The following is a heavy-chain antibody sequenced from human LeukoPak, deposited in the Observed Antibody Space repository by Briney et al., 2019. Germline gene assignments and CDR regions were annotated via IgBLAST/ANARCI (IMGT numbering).Heavy chain of an antibody. CDR2: ISSSSSYI. D-gene: IGHD6-13*01. CDR1: GFTFSSYS. Sequence: GGSLRLSCAASGFTFSSYSMNWVRQAPGKGLEWVSSISSSSSYIYYADSVKGRFTISRDNAKNSLYLQTNSLRAEDMAVYYCARAGYSSSWDLDYWGQGTLVTVSS. V-gene: IGHV3-21*01. J-gene: IGHJ4*02. CDR3: ARAGYSSSWDLDY.